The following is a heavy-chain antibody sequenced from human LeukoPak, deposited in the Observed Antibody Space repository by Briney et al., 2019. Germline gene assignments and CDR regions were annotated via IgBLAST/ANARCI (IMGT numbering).Heavy chain of an antibody. CDR2: VNGDGSRR. D-gene: IGHD1-1*01. Sequence: GGSLRLSCAVSGFTFSNYWMHWVRQAPGKGLVWVSRVNGDGSRRDYADSVKGRFTISRDNAESTLYLQMNSLRVEDTAMYYCAGDLRGTFSLHWGPGTLVTVSS. J-gene: IGHJ4*02. V-gene: IGHV3-74*01. CDR3: AGDLRGTFSLH. CDR1: GFTFSNYW.